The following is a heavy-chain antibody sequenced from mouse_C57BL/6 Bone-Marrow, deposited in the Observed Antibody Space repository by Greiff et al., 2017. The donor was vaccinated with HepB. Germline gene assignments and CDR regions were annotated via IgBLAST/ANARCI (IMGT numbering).Heavy chain of an antibody. CDR2: ISSGSSAI. CDR1: GFSFSSFG. J-gene: IGHJ4*01. Sequence: EVKVVESGGGLVQPGGSRKLSCAASGFSFSSFGIHWVRQAPEKGLEWVAYISSGSSAIYYADTVKGRFTVSRDNPRNTLFLQMTSLRSEDTATYYCARQDPFYYAMDYWGQGTSVTVSS. V-gene: IGHV5-17*02. CDR3: ARQDPFYYAMDY.